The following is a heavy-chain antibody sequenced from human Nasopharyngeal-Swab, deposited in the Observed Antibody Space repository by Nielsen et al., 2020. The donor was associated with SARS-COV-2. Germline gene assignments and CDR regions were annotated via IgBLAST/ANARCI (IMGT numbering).Heavy chain of an antibody. CDR1: GFTFDDYT. CDR2: ISWDGGST. Sequence: GSLRLSCAASGFTFDDYTMHWVRQAPGKGLEWVSLISWDGGSTYYADSVKGRFIISRDNSKNSLYLQMNSLRTEDTALYYCAKDSNYGGNFDYWGQGTLVTVSS. CDR3: AKDSNYGGNFDY. J-gene: IGHJ4*02. V-gene: IGHV3-43*01. D-gene: IGHD4-23*01.